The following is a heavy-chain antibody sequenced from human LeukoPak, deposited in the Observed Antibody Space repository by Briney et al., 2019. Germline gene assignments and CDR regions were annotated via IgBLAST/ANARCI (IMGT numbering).Heavy chain of an antibody. CDR3: ASSFGAAAGMSYYYYYMDV. Sequence: ASVKVSCKASGYTFTGYYMHWVRQAPGQGLEWMGWINPNSGGTNYAQKFQGRVTMTRDTSISTAYIELSRLRSDDTAVYYCASSFGAAAGMSYYYYYMDVWGKGTTVTVSS. CDR1: GYTFTGYY. CDR2: INPNSGGT. J-gene: IGHJ6*03. D-gene: IGHD6-13*01. V-gene: IGHV1-2*02.